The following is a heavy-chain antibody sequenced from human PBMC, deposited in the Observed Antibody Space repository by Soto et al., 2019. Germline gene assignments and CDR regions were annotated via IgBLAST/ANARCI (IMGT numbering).Heavy chain of an antibody. V-gene: IGHV5-51*01. CDR2: IYPGDSDT. Sequence: GESLKISCKGSGYSFTSYWIGWVRQMPVKGLEWMGIIYPGDSDTRYSPSFQGQVTISADKSISTAYLQWSSLKASDTAMYYCARLRVVVTAKNGMDVWGQGTTVTVSS. J-gene: IGHJ6*02. D-gene: IGHD2-21*02. CDR3: ARLRVVVTAKNGMDV. CDR1: GYSFTSYW.